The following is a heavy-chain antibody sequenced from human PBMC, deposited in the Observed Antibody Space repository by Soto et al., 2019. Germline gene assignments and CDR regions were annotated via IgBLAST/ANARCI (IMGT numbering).Heavy chain of an antibody. J-gene: IGHJ6*04. CDR1: GFTFSSYA. V-gene: IGHV3-23*01. CDR3: AKAYRAYYDFWSGYLPSMDV. Sequence: EVQLLESGGGLVQPGGSLRLSCAASGFTFSSYAMSWVRQAPGKGLEWVSAISGSGGSTYYADSVKGRFTISRDNSKNTLYLQMNSLRAEDTAVYYCAKAYRAYYDFWSGYLPSMDVWGKGTTVTVSS. CDR2: ISGSGGST. D-gene: IGHD3-3*01.